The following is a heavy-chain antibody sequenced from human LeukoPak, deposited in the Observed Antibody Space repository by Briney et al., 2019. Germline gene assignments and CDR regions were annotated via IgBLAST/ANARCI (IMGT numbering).Heavy chain of an antibody. V-gene: IGHV1-18*01. CDR2: ISAYNGDT. CDR1: GYTFTSYG. CDR3: ARGGCYGSGRFPDY. D-gene: IGHD3-10*01. Sequence: GASVKVSSKASGYTFTSYGTNWVRQAPGQGLEWMGWISAYNGDTNYAQNLQDRVTMTTDTSTNTAYMELRSLRSDDTAVFYCARGGCYGSGRFPDYWGQGTLVTVSA. J-gene: IGHJ4*02.